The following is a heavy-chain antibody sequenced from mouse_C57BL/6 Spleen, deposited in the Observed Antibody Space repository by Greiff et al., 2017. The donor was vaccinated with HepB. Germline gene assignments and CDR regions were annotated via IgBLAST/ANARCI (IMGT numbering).Heavy chain of an antibody. J-gene: IGHJ4*01. CDR1: GYTFTSYW. Sequence: QVQLQQPGAELVKPGASVKLSCKASGYTFTSYWMHWVKQRPGQGLEWIGMIHPNSGSTNYNEKFKSKATLTVDKSSSTAYMQLSSLTSEDSAVYYCALGALYDLFSYYAMDYWGQGTSVTVSS. CDR3: ALGALYDLFSYYAMDY. V-gene: IGHV1-64*01. CDR2: IHPNSGST. D-gene: IGHD2-12*01.